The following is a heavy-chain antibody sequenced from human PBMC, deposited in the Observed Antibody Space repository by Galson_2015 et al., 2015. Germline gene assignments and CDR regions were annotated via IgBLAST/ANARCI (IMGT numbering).Heavy chain of an antibody. Sequence: SLRLSCAASGFTFSDSSIHWVRQASGKGLEWVGLIGSKAKNYAAAYAASVKGRFTISRDDSKNTAYLQMNSLETKDTALYYCSRHEDVIDYWGQGTRVTVSS. CDR2: IGSKAKNYAA. J-gene: IGHJ4*02. CDR3: SRHEDVIDY. CDR1: GFTFSDSS. D-gene: IGHD2-15*01. V-gene: IGHV3-73*01.